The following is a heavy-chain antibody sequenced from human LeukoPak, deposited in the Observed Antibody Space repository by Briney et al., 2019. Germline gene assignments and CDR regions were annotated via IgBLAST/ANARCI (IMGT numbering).Heavy chain of an antibody. Sequence: GSLTLTCAAYGFTFNSYAMSWLRQAPGKGLEWISNINYSGSGTYYADSVKCRFTISRDNSKNTLYLQMNSLRADDAVGYFCAKDPLYCNGDSCRGAYFDYWGQGTLVTVSS. J-gene: IGHJ4*02. CDR1: GFTFNSYA. V-gene: IGHV3-23*01. CDR3: AKDPLYCNGDSCRGAYFDY. D-gene: IGHD2-15*01. CDR2: INYSGSGT.